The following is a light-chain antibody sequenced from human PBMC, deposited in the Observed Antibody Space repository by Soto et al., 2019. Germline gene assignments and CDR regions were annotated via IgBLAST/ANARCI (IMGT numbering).Light chain of an antibody. CDR1: QGISSY. CDR2: AAS. J-gene: IGKJ1*01. CDR3: QQLKSYPQT. V-gene: IGKV1-9*01. Sequence: DGQLTQSAAFLSACLVDRHTITRRGSQGISSYLPWYQKKPGKAPKLLMYAASTLQSGVPSRFSGRGSGTEFTLTISSLQPEDFATYYCQQLKSYPQTFGQGTKVAI.